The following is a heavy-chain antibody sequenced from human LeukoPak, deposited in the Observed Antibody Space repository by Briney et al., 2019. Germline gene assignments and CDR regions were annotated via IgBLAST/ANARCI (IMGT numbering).Heavy chain of an antibody. Sequence: GGSLRLSCAASGFTFSTYAMHWVRQAPGKGLEWVAHMSYDEGTKYYADSVKGRFTISRDNSKNTLYLQMNSLSAEDTAFYYCARGGAYCRGDCPLDAFDPWGQGTMVTVSS. D-gene: IGHD2-21*02. CDR1: GFTFSTYA. J-gene: IGHJ3*01. CDR3: ARGGAYCRGDCPLDAFDP. V-gene: IGHV3-30-3*01. CDR2: MSYDEGTK.